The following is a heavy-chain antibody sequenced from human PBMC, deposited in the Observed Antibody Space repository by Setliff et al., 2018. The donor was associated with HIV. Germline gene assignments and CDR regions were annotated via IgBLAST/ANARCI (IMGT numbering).Heavy chain of an antibody. Sequence: PGESLKISCKGSGYSFGDYWIAWVRQMPGKGLEWMGIVYPDDSNPKYSPSFQGQVTISADKSISTAYLQWSSLKASDTAMYYCARQSGDYTVTTCYMDVWGKGTTVTVSS. D-gene: IGHD4-17*01. V-gene: IGHV5-51*01. CDR3: ARQSGDYTVTTCYMDV. J-gene: IGHJ6*03. CDR2: VYPDDSNP. CDR1: GYSFGDYW.